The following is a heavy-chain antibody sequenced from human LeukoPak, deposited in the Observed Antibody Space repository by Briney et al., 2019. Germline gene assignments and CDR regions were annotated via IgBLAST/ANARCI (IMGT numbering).Heavy chain of an antibody. CDR3: ARGDYGEHAFDI. D-gene: IGHD4-17*01. Sequence: ASVKVSCKASGYTFTSYYMHWVRQAPGQGLEWMGIINPSGGSTSYAQKFQGRVTITADKSTSTAYMELSSLRSEDTAVYYCARGDYGEHAFDIWGQGTMVTVSS. J-gene: IGHJ3*02. CDR2: INPSGGST. CDR1: GYTFTSYY. V-gene: IGHV1-46*01.